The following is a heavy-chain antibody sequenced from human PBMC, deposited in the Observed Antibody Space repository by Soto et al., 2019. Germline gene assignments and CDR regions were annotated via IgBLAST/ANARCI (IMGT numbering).Heavy chain of an antibody. V-gene: IGHV1-18*01. J-gene: IGHJ4*02. CDR3: ARGRYGDY. D-gene: IGHD1-1*01. CDR2: ISAHNGNT. Sequence: QVHLVQSGAEVKKPGASVKVSCKCSGYTFTSYGITWVRQAPGQGLEWMGWISAHNGNTEYAQKLQGRVTVTRDTSTSTAYMELRSLRSDDPAVYYCARGRYGDYWGQGALVTVSS. CDR1: GYTFTSYG.